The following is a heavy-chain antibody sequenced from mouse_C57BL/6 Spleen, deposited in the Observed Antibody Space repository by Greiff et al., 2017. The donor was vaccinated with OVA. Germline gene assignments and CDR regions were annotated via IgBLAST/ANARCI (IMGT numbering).Heavy chain of an antibody. D-gene: IGHD4-1*01. Sequence: QVHVKQSGAELVRPGASVTLSCKASGYTFTDYEMHWVKQTPVHGLEWIGAIDPETGGTAYNQKFKGKAILTADKSSSTAYMELRSLTSEDSAVYYCTIWVYAMDYWGQGTSVTVSS. CDR2: IDPETGGT. CDR3: TIWVYAMDY. J-gene: IGHJ4*01. CDR1: GYTFTDYE. V-gene: IGHV1-15*01.